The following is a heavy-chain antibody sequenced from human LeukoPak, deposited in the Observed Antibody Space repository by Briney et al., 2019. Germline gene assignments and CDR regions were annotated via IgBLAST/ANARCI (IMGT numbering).Heavy chain of an antibody. V-gene: IGHV3-21*01. D-gene: IGHD3-22*01. CDR1: GFTFSSYS. CDR3: ARDRPRDYYDSSGYYYQAFDI. J-gene: IGHJ3*02. CDR2: ISSSSYI. Sequence: GGSLRLSCAASGFTFSSYSMNWVRQAPGKGLEWVSSISSSSYIYYADSVKGRFTISRDNAKNSLYLQMNSLRAEDTAVYYCARDRPRDYYDSSGYYYQAFDIWGQGTMVTVSS.